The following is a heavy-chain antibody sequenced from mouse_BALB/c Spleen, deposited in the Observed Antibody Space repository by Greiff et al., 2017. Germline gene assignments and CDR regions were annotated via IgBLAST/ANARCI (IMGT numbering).Heavy chain of an antibody. D-gene: IGHD1-3*01. Sequence: EVKLVESGGGLVQPGGSLTLSCAASGFTFSSYTMSWVRQPPEKRLEWVAYISNGGGSTYYPDTVTGRFTISRDNAKNTLYLQMSSLKSEDTAMYDCARLEYNDAMDYWGQGTSVTVSS. CDR3: ARLEYNDAMDY. J-gene: IGHJ4*01. V-gene: IGHV5-12-2*01. CDR2: ISNGGGST. CDR1: GFTFSSYT.